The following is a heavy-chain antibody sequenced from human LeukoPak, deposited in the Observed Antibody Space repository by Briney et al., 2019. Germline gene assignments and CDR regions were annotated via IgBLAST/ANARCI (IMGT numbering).Heavy chain of an antibody. CDR1: GFTFSSYS. Sequence: GWSLRLSCAASGFTFSSYSMNWVRQAPGKGLEWVSSIRSSSSYVYYADSVKGRFTISRDNAKNSLYLQMNSLRAEDTAVYYCARLYYDSSGSFAYWGQGTLVTVSS. J-gene: IGHJ4*02. CDR2: IRSSSSYV. D-gene: IGHD3-22*01. V-gene: IGHV3-21*01. CDR3: ARLYYDSSGSFAY.